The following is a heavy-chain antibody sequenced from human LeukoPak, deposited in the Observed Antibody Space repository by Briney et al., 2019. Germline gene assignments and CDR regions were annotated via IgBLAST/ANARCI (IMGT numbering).Heavy chain of an antibody. J-gene: IGHJ2*01. CDR2: ISSSGSTI. D-gene: IGHD2-21*02. CDR1: GFTFSSYE. Sequence: GGSLRLSCAASGFTFSSYEMNWVRQAPGKGLEWVSYISSSGSTIYYADSVEGRFTISRDNAKNSLYLQMNSLRAEDTAVYYCARDRLYCGGDCYQLDLWGRGTLVTVSS. CDR3: ARDRLYCGGDCYQLDL. V-gene: IGHV3-48*03.